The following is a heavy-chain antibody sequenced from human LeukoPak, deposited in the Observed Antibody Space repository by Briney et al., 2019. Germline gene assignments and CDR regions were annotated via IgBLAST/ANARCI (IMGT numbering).Heavy chain of an antibody. J-gene: IGHJ5*02. V-gene: IGHV4-59*08. CDR2: ISYSGRP. CDR1: GGSIGLHY. Sequence: SETLSLTCPVSGGSIGLHYWSWIRQPPGKGLEWIAFISYSGRPNYNPSLKSRASISLDTSKNLCSLRLSSVTAADTAVYYCARHAIYSGGYSFWFDPWGLGTLVTVST. D-gene: IGHD1-26*01. CDR3: ARHAIYSGGYSFWFDP.